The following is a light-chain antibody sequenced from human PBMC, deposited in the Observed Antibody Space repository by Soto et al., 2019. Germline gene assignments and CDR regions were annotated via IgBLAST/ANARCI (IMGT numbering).Light chain of an antibody. J-gene: IGLJ1*01. V-gene: IGLV2-14*01. CDR2: DVS. CDR1: SSDVGGYNY. CDR3: SSYTSSSTLYV. Sequence: QSPLTQPAFVSGSPGQSITISCTGTSSDVGGYNYVSWYQQHPGKAPKLMIYDVSNRPSGVSNRFSGSKSGNTASLTISGLQAEDEADYYCSSYTSSSTLYVFGTGTKLTVL.